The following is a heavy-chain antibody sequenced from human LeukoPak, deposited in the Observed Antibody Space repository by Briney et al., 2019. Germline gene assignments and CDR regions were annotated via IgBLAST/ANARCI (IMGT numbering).Heavy chain of an antibody. CDR3: ARDTPIYGSGSYYNPFDY. J-gene: IGHJ4*02. CDR2: IYHTGNT. V-gene: IGHV4-38-2*02. CDR1: GYSISSGYY. Sequence: SETLSLTCTISGYSISSGYYWGWIRQPSGKGLEWIGSIYHTGNTYYNPSLKSRVTISVDTSKNQFSLKLSSVTAADTAVYYCARDTPIYGSGSYYNPFDYWGQGTLVTVSS. D-gene: IGHD3-10*01.